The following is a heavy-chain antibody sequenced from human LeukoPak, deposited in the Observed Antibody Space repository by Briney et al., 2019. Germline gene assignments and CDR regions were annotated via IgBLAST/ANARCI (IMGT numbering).Heavy chain of an antibody. CDR3: AKLYCSGTYYNFLDY. J-gene: IGHJ4*02. CDR1: GFTFSTYA. Sequence: GGSLRLSCEAAGFTFSTYAMSWVRQGPGKGLEWVSAMSSGGDRAYYADSVQGRFTISRDNSKNTLYLQMNSLRAEDTAVYYWAKLYCSGTYYNFLDYWGQGTLVTVSS. D-gene: IGHD3-10*01. V-gene: IGHV3-23*01. CDR2: MSSGGDRA.